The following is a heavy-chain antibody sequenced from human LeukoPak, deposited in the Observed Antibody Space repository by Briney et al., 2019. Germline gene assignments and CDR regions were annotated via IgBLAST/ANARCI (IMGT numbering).Heavy chain of an antibody. D-gene: IGHD5-24*01. CDR3: TRDLIRRDGYNSGY. CDR1: GFTFGDYA. J-gene: IGHJ4*02. CDR2: IRSKAYGGTT. Sequence: GGSLRLSCTASGFTFGDYAMSWFRQAPGKGLEWVGFIRSKAYGGTTEYAASVKGRFTISRDDSKSIAYLQMNSPKTEDTAVYYCTRDLIRRDGYNSGYWGQGTLVTVSS. V-gene: IGHV3-49*03.